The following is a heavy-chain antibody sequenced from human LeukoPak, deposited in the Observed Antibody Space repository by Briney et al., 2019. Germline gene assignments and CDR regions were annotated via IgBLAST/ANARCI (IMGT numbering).Heavy chain of an antibody. CDR1: GASITSYY. Sequence: SETLSLTCTVSGASITSYYWNWIRQPPGKGLEWIGYIYYSGSTNYNPSLQSRVTISVDTSKNQLSLDLTSVTAADTAVYYCARDLSQVGVVTLGASDIWGQGTMVTVSS. CDR2: IYYSGST. J-gene: IGHJ3*02. D-gene: IGHD3-3*01. CDR3: ARDLSQVGVVTLGASDI. V-gene: IGHV4-59*01.